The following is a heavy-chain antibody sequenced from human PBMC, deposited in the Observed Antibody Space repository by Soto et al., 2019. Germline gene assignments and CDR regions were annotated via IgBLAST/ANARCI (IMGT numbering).Heavy chain of an antibody. D-gene: IGHD2-2*01. CDR1: GYTFTSYY. Sequence: ASVKVSCKASGYTFTSYYMHWVRQAPGQGLEWMGIINPSGGSTSYAQKFQGRVTMTRDTSTSTVYMELSSLRSEDTAVYYCARLNCSSTCCYYYYAMDVWCQGTTVTVFS. J-gene: IGHJ6*02. CDR2: INPSGGST. CDR3: ARLNCSSTCCYYYYAMDV. V-gene: IGHV1-46*01.